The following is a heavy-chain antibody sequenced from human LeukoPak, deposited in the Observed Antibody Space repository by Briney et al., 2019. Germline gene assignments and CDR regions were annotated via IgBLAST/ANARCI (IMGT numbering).Heavy chain of an antibody. CDR1: GFIFDDYG. J-gene: IGHJ4*02. CDR2: INWNGGIT. Sequence: GGSLRLSCAGSGFIFDDYGMSWVRQAPGKGLEWVSGINWNGGITGYADSVKGRFTISRDNSKNTLYLQMNSLRAEDTAVYYCARESEEGYYFDYWGQGTLVTVSS. V-gene: IGHV3-20*04. CDR3: ARESEEGYYFDY.